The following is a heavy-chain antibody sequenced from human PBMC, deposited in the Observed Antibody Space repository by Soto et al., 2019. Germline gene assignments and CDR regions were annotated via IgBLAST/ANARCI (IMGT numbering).Heavy chain of an antibody. CDR3: ARGGNGYENWPPYYYYGMDV. J-gene: IGHJ6*02. CDR1: GFTFSSYS. Sequence: LRLSCAASGFTFSSYSMNWVRQAPGKGLEWVSSISSSSSYIYYADSVKGRFTISRDNAKTSLYLQMNSLRAEDTSVYFCARGGNGYENWPPYYYYGMDVWGQGTTVTVSS. CDR2: ISSSSSYI. D-gene: IGHD5-12*01. V-gene: IGHV3-21*01.